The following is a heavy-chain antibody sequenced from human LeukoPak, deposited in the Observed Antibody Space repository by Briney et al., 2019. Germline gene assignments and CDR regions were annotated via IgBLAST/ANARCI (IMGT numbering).Heavy chain of an antibody. V-gene: IGHV3-23*01. Sequence: GGSLRLSCAASGFTFSSYAMGWVRQAPGKGLEWVSAISGSGGSTYYADSVKGRFTISRDNSKNTLYLQMNSLRAEDTAVYYCARGSTVTTHSYNWFDPWGQGTLVTVSS. D-gene: IGHD4-17*01. CDR3: ARGSTVTTHSYNWFDP. J-gene: IGHJ5*02. CDR1: GFTFSSYA. CDR2: ISGSGGST.